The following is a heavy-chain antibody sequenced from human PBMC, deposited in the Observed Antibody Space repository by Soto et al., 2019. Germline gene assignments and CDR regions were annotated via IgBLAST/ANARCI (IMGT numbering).Heavy chain of an antibody. V-gene: IGHV4-31*03. Sequence: SETLSLTCTVSGGSISSGGYYWSWIRQHPGKGLEWIGYIYYSGSTYYNPSLKSRITISVDTSKNQFSLKLSSVTAADTAVYYCARERITMVRGTNWFDPWGQGTLVTVSS. D-gene: IGHD3-10*01. CDR3: ARERITMVRGTNWFDP. J-gene: IGHJ5*02. CDR1: GGSISSGGYY. CDR2: IYYSGST.